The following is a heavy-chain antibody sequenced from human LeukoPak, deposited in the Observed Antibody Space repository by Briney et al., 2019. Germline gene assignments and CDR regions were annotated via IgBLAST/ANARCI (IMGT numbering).Heavy chain of an antibody. CDR1: GLTFSSYA. Sequence: GESLKISCAASGLTFSSYAMNWVRQAPGKGLEWVSAISGSGGSTYYADSVKGRFTISRDNSKNTLYLQMNSLRAEDTAVYYCAPKNGLIVVVPAALGVWGQGTLVTVSS. CDR2: ISGSGGST. CDR3: APKNGLIVVVPAALGV. D-gene: IGHD2-2*01. J-gene: IGHJ4*02. V-gene: IGHV3-23*01.